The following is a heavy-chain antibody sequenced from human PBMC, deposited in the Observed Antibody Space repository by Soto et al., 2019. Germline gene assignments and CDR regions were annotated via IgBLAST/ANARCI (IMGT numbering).Heavy chain of an antibody. Sequence: SETLSLTCSVSGGSINSISYYWGWIRQPPGKGLEWIGSIYYTGTTYYNPSLKSRVTISVDTSKNQFSLKLNSVTADDTAVYYSARHIPQRWFDHWGQGTLGTVYS. V-gene: IGHV4-39*01. CDR2: IYYTGTT. J-gene: IGHJ5*02. CDR1: GGSINSISYY. D-gene: IGHD6-25*01. CDR3: ARHIPQRWFDH.